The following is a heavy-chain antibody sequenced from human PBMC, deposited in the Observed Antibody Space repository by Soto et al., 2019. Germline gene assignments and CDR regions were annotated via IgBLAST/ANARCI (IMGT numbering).Heavy chain of an antibody. J-gene: IGHJ4*02. CDR1: GSTLSSYG. CDR2: ISYDGSNK. CDR3: AKDAPSYSSGWYNYFDY. V-gene: IGHV3-30*18. D-gene: IGHD6-19*01. Sequence: SRRLACAASGSTLSSYGMDWVRQSPGAVLEWVAVISYDGSNKYYADSWKGRFTISTDNSKNTLYLQMNSLRAEDTAVYYCAKDAPSYSSGWYNYFDYWGQGTLVTVSS.